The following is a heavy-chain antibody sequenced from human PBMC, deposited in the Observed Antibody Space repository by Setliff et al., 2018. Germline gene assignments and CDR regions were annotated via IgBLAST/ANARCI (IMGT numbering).Heavy chain of an antibody. J-gene: IGHJ4*02. CDR3: ARRYNFWSGYFDY. CDR1: GGSISGYY. V-gene: IGHV4-34*01. Sequence: SETLSLTCTVSGGSISGYYWSWIRQPPGKGLEWIGEINHSGSTNYNPSLKSRVTISVDTSKNQFSLKLSSVTAADTAVYYCARRYNFWSGYFDYWGQGTLVTVSS. D-gene: IGHD3-3*01. CDR2: INHSGST.